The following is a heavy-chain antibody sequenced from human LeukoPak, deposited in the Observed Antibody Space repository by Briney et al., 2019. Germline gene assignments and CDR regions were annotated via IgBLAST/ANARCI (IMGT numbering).Heavy chain of an antibody. CDR2: GHYSGNT. V-gene: IGHV4-39*07. CDR3: ARGFLWASSTIQY. D-gene: IGHD2-2*01. J-gene: IGHJ4*02. CDR1: GGSISAISGGPYY. Sequence: ASETLSLTCTVSGGSISAISGGPYYWGWIRQPPGKGLEWIGSGHYSGNTYNPSLKSRVTISVDTSKNQFSLKLSSVTAADTAVYYCARGFLWASSTIQYWGQGTLVTVSS.